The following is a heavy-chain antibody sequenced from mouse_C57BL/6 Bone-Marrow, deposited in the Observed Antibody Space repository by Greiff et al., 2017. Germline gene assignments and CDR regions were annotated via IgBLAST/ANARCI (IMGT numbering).Heavy chain of an antibody. CDR3: TTSAMDY. CDR1: GFNINDYY. J-gene: IGHJ4*01. Sequence: EVQLQQSGAELVRPGASVKLSCTASGFNINDYYMPWVQQRPEKGLEGIGRIDPADGDTESAPKFQGKATMTADTSSNTAYLQLSRLTSEYTAVYYCTTSAMDYWGQGTSVTVSS. CDR2: IDPADGDT. V-gene: IGHV14-1*01.